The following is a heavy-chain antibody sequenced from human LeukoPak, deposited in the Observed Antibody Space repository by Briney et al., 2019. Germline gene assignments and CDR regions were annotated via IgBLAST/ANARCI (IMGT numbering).Heavy chain of an antibody. CDR1: GGSMSSFY. D-gene: IGHD6-13*01. CDR3: ARGRHIAAAGPYWYFDL. Sequence: PSETLSLTCTVSGGSMSSFYWSWIRQPAGKGLEWIGRIYTSGSTNSNSNPSLNSRFTMSVDTSKYLFSLNLTSVTAADTAVNYCARGRHIAAAGPYWYFDLWGRGTLVTVSS. J-gene: IGHJ2*01. CDR2: IYTSGSTNS. V-gene: IGHV4-4*07.